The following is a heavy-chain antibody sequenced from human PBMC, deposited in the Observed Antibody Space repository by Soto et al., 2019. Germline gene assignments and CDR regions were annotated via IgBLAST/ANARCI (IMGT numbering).Heavy chain of an antibody. Sequence: QVQLVESGGGLVKPGGSLRLSCVASGFTFHDYYMSWIRQAPGKGLEWVSYISSSSGYKNYADSVKGRFTISRDNARNSLYLQMNSLRAEDTAVYYCARGGTTVTDFWGQGTLVTVSS. V-gene: IGHV3-11*06. CDR2: ISSSSGYK. CDR3: ARGGTTVTDF. CDR1: GFTFHDYY. D-gene: IGHD4-17*01. J-gene: IGHJ4*02.